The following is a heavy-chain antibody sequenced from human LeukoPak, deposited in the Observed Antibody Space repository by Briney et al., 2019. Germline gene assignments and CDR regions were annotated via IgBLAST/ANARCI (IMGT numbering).Heavy chain of an antibody. CDR1: GYTLTSYY. Sequence: ASVKVSCEASGYTLTSYYMHWVRQAPGQGLEWMGIINPSGGSTSYAQKFQGRVTMTRDTSTSTVYMELSSLRSEDTAVYYCARGKDSNRYYYYGMDVWGQGTTVTVSS. J-gene: IGHJ6*02. CDR2: INPSGGST. CDR3: ARGKDSNRYYYYGMDV. V-gene: IGHV1-46*01.